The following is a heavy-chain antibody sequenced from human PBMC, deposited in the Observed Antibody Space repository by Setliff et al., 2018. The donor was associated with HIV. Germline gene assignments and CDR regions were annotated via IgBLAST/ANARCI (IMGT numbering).Heavy chain of an antibody. Sequence: PSETLSLTCAVYGGSFSGYSWSWIRQSPGKGLEWIGDISHAGNTNYNPSLKSRVTISVDTSKNQFSLTLNSVTAADTAVYYCARGSRQLTIFGVVFKTNYYFMDVWGKGTAVTVSS. V-gene: IGHV4-34*01. D-gene: IGHD3-3*01. CDR3: ARGSRQLTIFGVVFKTNYYFMDV. J-gene: IGHJ6*03. CDR2: ISHAGNT. CDR1: GGSFSGYS.